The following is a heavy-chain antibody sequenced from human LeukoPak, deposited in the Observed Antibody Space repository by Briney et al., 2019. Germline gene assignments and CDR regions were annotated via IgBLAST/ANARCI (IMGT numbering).Heavy chain of an antibody. Sequence: PGGSLRLSCTASGFTFSSYAMSWVRQAPGKGLEWVSTIGGSGDKTFYADSVKGRFTISRDNSKNMVHLQMNSLTGEDTALYYCVRRGDASSGWGDHVFWGQGALVTVSS. D-gene: IGHD6-19*01. CDR1: GFTFSSYA. J-gene: IGHJ4*02. CDR3: VRRGDASSGWGDHVF. CDR2: IGGSGDKT. V-gene: IGHV3-23*01.